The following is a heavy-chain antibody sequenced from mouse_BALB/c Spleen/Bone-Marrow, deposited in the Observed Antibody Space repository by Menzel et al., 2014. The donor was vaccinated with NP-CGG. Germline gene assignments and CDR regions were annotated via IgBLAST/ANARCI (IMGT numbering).Heavy chain of an antibody. CDR1: GYSITSDYT. J-gene: IGHJ4*01. V-gene: IGHV3-1*02. CDR2: IHYSGTT. CDR3: AITTVVNAMDY. Sequence: EVQLVESGPDLVKPSQSLSLTCTVTGYSITSDYTWHWIRQFPGNTLEWMGYIHYSGTTNYNPSLKSRISITRDTSKNQFFLQLNSVTTEDTATYYCAITTVVNAMDYWGQGTSVTVSS. D-gene: IGHD1-1*01.